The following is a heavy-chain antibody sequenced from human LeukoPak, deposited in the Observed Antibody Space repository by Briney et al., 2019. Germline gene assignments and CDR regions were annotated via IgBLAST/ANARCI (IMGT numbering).Heavy chain of an antibody. CDR2: ICHSGST. CDR1: GGSISSGGYS. V-gene: IGHV4-30-2*01. CDR3: ARSGPGHSYGSFDY. J-gene: IGHJ4*02. D-gene: IGHD5-18*01. Sequence: PSETLSLTCAVSGGSISSGGYSWSWIRQPPGKGLEWIGYICHSGSTYYNPSLKSRVTISVDRSKNQFSLKLSSVTAADTAVYYCARSGPGHSYGSFDYWGQETLVTVSS.